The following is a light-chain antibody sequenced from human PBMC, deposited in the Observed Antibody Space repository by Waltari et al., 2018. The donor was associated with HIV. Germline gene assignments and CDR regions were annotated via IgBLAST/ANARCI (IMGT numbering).Light chain of an antibody. CDR2: EVS. Sequence: HSVLTQPPSASGSAGQSVTISCTGTSSDVGGYNYVSWYQQHPGKAPKLMIFEVSKRPSGVPDRFSGSKSGNTASLTVSGLQAEDEADYFCSSYAGSNNWVFGGGTKLTVL. V-gene: IGLV2-8*01. CDR1: SSDVGGYNY. CDR3: SSYAGSNNWV. J-gene: IGLJ2*01.